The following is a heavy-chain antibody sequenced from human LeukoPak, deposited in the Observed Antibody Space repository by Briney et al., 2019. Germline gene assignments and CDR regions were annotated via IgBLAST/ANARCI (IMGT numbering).Heavy chain of an antibody. D-gene: IGHD3-22*01. CDR2: ISSSGGDT. J-gene: IGHJ4*02. Sequence: GGSLRLSCTASGLILIDSAMTWVRQAPGKGLEWVSAISSSGGDTIYTDSVKGRFTISRDNSKNTLYLQMNSLRAEDTAVYYCARTRYSSGYYATTFDYWGQGTLVTVSS. CDR3: ARTRYSSGYYATTFDY. CDR1: GLILIDSA. V-gene: IGHV3-23*01.